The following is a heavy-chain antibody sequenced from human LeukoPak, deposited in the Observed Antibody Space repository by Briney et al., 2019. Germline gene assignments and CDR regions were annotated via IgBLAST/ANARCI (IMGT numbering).Heavy chain of an antibody. CDR3: ARAPITMIVVALDY. CDR1: GYTFTSYG. CDR2: ISAYNGNT. J-gene: IGHJ4*02. Sequence: ASVKVSCKASGYTFTSYGISWVRQAPGQGLEWMGWISAYNGNTNYAQKLQGRVTMTTDTSTSTAYMELRSLRSDDTAVYYCARAPITMIVVALDYWGQGTLVTVSS. D-gene: IGHD3-22*01. V-gene: IGHV1-18*01.